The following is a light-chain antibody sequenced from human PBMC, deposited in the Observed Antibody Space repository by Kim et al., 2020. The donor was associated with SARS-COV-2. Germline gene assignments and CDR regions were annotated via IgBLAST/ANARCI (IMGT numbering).Light chain of an antibody. CDR2: DNN. Sequence: QSVLTQPPSVSAAPGQKVTISCSGSSSNIGNNYVSWYQQLPGTAPKLLIYDNNKRPSGIPDRFSGSKSGTSATLGITGLQTGDEADYYCGTWDTSLSPGGGMVFGGGTKVTVL. V-gene: IGLV1-51*01. J-gene: IGLJ2*01. CDR1: SSNIGNNY. CDR3: GTWDTSLSPGGGMV.